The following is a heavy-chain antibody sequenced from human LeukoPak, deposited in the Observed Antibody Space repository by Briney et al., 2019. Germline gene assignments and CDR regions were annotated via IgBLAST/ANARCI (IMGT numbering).Heavy chain of an antibody. CDR3: ARRMIDGFNFFDY. J-gene: IGHJ4*02. Sequence: GGSLRLSCAASGFTFSTYAMTWVRQAPGKGLEWVSTISGRGDSTYYADSVKGRFTISRDNSKNTLYLQMNSLRAEDTAVYYCARRMIDGFNFFDYWGQGTLVTVSS. CDR2: ISGRGDST. CDR1: GFTFSTYA. V-gene: IGHV3-23*01. D-gene: IGHD5-24*01.